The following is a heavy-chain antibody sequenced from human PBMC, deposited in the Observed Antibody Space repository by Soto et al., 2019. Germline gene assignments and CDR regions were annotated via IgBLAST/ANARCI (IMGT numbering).Heavy chain of an antibody. D-gene: IGHD2-21*02. CDR2: IWYDGSKT. CDR3: VKDHCGGDCYSNPYFDY. V-gene: IGHV3-33*06. Sequence: QVQLVESGGGVVQPGGSLRLSCAASGFSFTTYGLHWVRHAPGKGLEWVAVIWYDGSKTYYADSVKGRFTISRDNSKNTLYLQMNSVRVEDTAMYYCVKDHCGGDCYSNPYFDYWGQGTLVTVSS. J-gene: IGHJ4*02. CDR1: GFSFTTYG.